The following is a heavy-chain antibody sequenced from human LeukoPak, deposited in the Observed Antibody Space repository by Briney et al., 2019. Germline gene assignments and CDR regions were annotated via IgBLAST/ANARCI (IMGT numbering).Heavy chain of an antibody. V-gene: IGHV3-30*02. Sequence: GGSLRLSCAASGFTFSSYGMHWVRQAPGKGLEWVAFIRYDGSNKYYADSVKGRFTISRDNSKNTLYLQMNSLRAEDTAVYYCAKDNSGYRSSSFDYWGQGTLVTVSS. J-gene: IGHJ4*02. CDR3: AKDNSGYRSSSFDY. CDR2: IRYDGSNK. CDR1: GFTFSSYG. D-gene: IGHD6-6*01.